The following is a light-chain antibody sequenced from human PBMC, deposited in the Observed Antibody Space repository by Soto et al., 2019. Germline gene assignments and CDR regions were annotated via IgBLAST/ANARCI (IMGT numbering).Light chain of an antibody. J-gene: IGLJ1*01. CDR3: GAWVESLSGYV. CDR2: TDN. Sequence: QSVLTQPPSASGTPGQRVTISCSGSSSDIGINTLNWYQQLPGTDPTVLIYTDNHRHSAVPPRCSASKSATSASLAINGVQYVDEVDYYFGAWVESLSGYVFGTGTKVTVL. V-gene: IGLV1-44*01. CDR1: SSDIGINT.